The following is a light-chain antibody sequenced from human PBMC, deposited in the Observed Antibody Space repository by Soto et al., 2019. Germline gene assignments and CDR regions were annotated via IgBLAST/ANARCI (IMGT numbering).Light chain of an antibody. CDR3: QTWGADSVI. CDR1: SGHSSYA. V-gene: IGLV4-69*01. Sequence: QSVLTQSPSASASLGASVKLTCSQSSGHSSYAIAWHQQQPEKGPRFLMKLNSDGSHSKGDGISDRFSGSSSGAERYLTISSLQSEDEADYYCQTWGADSVIFGGGTKVTVL. CDR2: LNSDGSH. J-gene: IGLJ2*01.